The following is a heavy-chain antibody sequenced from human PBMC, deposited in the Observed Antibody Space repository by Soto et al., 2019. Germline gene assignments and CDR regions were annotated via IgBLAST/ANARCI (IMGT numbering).Heavy chain of an antibody. Sequence: SETLSLTCAVSGGSFTSNNWWTWVRQPPGQGLEWIGEIYRTGSTNYNPSLQSRVTISLDKSENKFSLQVTSLTAADTAVYYCASRDPGTSVDYWGQGTLVTVSS. V-gene: IGHV4-4*02. D-gene: IGHD1-7*01. J-gene: IGHJ4*02. CDR3: ASRDPGTSVDY. CDR2: IYRTGST. CDR1: GGSFTSNNW.